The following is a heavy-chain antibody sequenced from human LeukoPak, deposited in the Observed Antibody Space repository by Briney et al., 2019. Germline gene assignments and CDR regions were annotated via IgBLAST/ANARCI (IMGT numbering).Heavy chain of an antibody. CDR3: ARDHKGVLDN. CDR1: GYTFTGYY. V-gene: IGHV1-2*06. Sequence: ASVKVSCKASGYTFTGYYMHWVRQAPGQGLEWMVRINPNSGGTNYAPMFHGRVTIPMDTYISTAYLELSTLRSPDPAVYYCARDHKGVLDNWGQGTLVTVSS. D-gene: IGHD3-10*01. J-gene: IGHJ4*02. CDR2: INPNSGGT.